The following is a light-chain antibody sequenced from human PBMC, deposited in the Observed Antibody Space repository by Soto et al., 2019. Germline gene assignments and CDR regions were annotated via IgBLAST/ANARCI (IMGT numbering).Light chain of an antibody. CDR3: TSYTSGTTWV. J-gene: IGLJ3*02. V-gene: IGLV2-14*01. Sequence: QSVLTQPASVSGSPGQSITVSCTGTSSDIGASNYVSWYQQHPGKAPKLIISEVSNRPSGVSNRFSGSKSGSTASLTISGLQAEDEADYYCTSYTSGTTWVFGGGTKLTVL. CDR1: SSDIGASNY. CDR2: EVS.